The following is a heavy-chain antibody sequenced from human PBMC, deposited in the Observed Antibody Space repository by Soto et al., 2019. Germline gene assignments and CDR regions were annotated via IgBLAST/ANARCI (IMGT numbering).Heavy chain of an antibody. D-gene: IGHD3-10*01. J-gene: IGHJ6*02. CDR1: GGSISSGGYS. V-gene: IGHV4-30-2*01. CDR2: IYHSGST. Sequence: PSETLSLTCAVSGGSISSGGYSWNWIRQPPGKGLEWIGYIYHSGSTLYNPSLKSRVTISVDKSKRQFSLKLTSVTATDTGVYYCARQGFGALHGLVDVWAQGTTVTVSS. CDR3: ARQGFGALHGLVDV.